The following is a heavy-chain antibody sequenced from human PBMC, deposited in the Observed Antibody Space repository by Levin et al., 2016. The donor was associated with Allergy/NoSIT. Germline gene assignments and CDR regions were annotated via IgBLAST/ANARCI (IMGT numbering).Heavy chain of an antibody. CDR3: AKAPMAQAYYFDY. CDR1: GFTFSSYA. J-gene: IGHJ4*02. Sequence: GESLKISCAASGFTFSSYAMSWVRQAPGKGLEWVSAISGSGGSTYYADSVKGRFTISRDNSKNTLYLQMNSLRAEDTAVYYCAKAPMAQAYYFDYWGQGTLVTVSS. CDR2: ISGSGGST. D-gene: IGHD5-24*01. V-gene: IGHV3-23*01.